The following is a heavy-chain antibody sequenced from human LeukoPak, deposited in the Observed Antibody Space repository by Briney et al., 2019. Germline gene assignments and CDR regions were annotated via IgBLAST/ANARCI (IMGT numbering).Heavy chain of an antibody. CDR1: GYTFTCYD. D-gene: IGHD2-2*01. J-gene: IGHJ6*03. V-gene: IGHV1-69*05. Sequence: ASVKVSCKASGYTFTCYDINWVRQAPGQGLEWMGEIIPMFSTTSYAQKFQGRVTITTDESTSTAYMELSSLRSADTAVYYCARGVGYCSSTSCYEDYFYYYMDVWGKGTTVTVSS. CDR2: IIPMFSTT. CDR3: ARGVGYCSSTSCYEDYFYYYMDV.